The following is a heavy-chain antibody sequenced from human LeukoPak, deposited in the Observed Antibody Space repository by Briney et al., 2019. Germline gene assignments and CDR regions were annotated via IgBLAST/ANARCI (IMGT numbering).Heavy chain of an antibody. CDR1: GFSFSNYG. Sequence: GGSLRLSCAASGFSFSNYGMNWVRQAPGKGLEWVSVIYSGGSTYYADSVKGRFTISRDNSKNTLYLQMNSLRAEDTAVYYCARDQGYYDSSGYYLDYWGQGTLVTVSS. CDR2: IYSGGST. CDR3: ARDQGYYDSSGYYLDY. D-gene: IGHD3-22*01. J-gene: IGHJ4*02. V-gene: IGHV3-53*01.